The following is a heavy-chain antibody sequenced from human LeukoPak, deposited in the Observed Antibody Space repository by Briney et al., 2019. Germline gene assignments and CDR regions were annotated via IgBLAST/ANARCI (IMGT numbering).Heavy chain of an antibody. D-gene: IGHD2-2*01. J-gene: IGHJ4*02. CDR3: ANRFCTSSGCGVAY. Sequence: GGSLRLSCAASGFTFSNCGMLWVRQAPGKGLDWVAVVSYDGSDKHYADSVKGRFTISRDNSKNTLYLQLNSLRGDDTAVYYCANRFCTSSGCGVAYWGQGTLVTVSS. V-gene: IGHV3-30*18. CDR1: GFTFSNCG. CDR2: VSYDGSDK.